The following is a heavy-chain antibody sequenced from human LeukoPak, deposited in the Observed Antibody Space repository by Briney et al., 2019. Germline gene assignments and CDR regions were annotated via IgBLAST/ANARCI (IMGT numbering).Heavy chain of an antibody. J-gene: IGHJ4*02. CDR2: IYYSGST. Sequence: PSQTLSLTCTVSGGSISSGGYYWSWIRQHPGKGLEWIGYIYYSGSTNYNPSLKSRVTISVDTSKNQFSLKLSSVTAADTAVYYCASRMVERPKDGSGWYGPIDYWGQGTLVTVSS. V-gene: IGHV4-61*08. CDR1: GGSISSGGYY. D-gene: IGHD6-19*01. CDR3: ASRMVERPKDGSGWYGPIDY.